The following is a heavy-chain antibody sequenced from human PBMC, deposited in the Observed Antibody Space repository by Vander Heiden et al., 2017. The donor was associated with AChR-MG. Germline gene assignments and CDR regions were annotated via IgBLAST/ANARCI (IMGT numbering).Heavy chain of an antibody. J-gene: IGHJ5*02. D-gene: IGHD4-17*01. CDR2: IIPILGIA. Sequence: QVQLVQSGAEVKKPGSSVKVSCKASGGTFSRYAIGWVRQAPGQGLEGMGRIIPILGIANYAQKFQGRVTIAADKSTSTAYMELSSLRSEDTAVYYCAREGGLRRNYNWFDPWGQGTLVTLSS. V-gene: IGHV1-69*04. CDR3: AREGGLRRNYNWFDP. CDR1: GGTFSRYA.